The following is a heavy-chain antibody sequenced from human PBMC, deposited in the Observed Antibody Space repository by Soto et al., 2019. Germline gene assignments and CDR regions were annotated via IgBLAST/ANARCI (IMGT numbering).Heavy chain of an antibody. Sequence: PGESLKISCKGSGYSFTSYWIGWVRQMPGKGLEWMGIIYPGDSDTRYSPSFQGQVTISADKSISTAYLQWSSLKASDTAMYYCARQYCSSTSCYREDAFDIWGHGTMVTISS. CDR2: IYPGDSDT. D-gene: IGHD2-2*02. J-gene: IGHJ3*02. CDR1: GYSFTSYW. V-gene: IGHV5-51*01. CDR3: ARQYCSSTSCYREDAFDI.